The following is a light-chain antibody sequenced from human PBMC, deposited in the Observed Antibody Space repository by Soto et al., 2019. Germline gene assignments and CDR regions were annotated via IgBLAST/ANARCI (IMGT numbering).Light chain of an antibody. CDR3: QQYNNWPRTIT. CDR1: QSVSSN. V-gene: IGKV3-15*01. CDR2: GAS. Sequence: EIVMTQSPATLSVSPGERATLSCRASQSVSSNLAWYQQKPGQAPRLLIYGASTRATGIPARFSDSGSGTEFTLTISSLQSEDFAVYYCQQYNNWPRTITFGGGTKVEIK. J-gene: IGKJ4*01.